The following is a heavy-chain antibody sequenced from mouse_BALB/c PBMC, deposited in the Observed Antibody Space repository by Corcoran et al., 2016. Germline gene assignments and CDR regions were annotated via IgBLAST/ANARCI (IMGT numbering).Heavy chain of an antibody. Sequence: QVQLQQSGPELVKPGASVKMSCKASGYTFTDYVISWVKQRTGQGLEWIGEIYPGSGSTYYNEKFKGKATLPADKSSNTAYMQLISLTSEDAAVYCCERSPYGNYLYYYAMVYGGQGSAVTVSS. V-gene: IGHV1-81*01. D-gene: IGHD2-1*01. CDR1: GYTFTDYV. CDR3: ERSPYGNYLYYYAMVY. CDR2: IYPGSGST. J-gene: IGHJ4*01.